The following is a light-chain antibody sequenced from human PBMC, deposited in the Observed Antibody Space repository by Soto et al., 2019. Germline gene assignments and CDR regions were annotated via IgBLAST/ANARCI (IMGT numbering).Light chain of an antibody. V-gene: IGLV2-14*01. J-gene: IGLJ1*01. CDR1: SSDIGDYNY. CDR2: ELS. CDR3: SSYTRSGTLV. Sequence: QSVLTQPASVSGSPGQSITISCTATSSDIGDYNYVSWYLQHPGKAPKLIIYELSYRPSGISNRFSGSKSVNTASLTISGLQAEDEADYYCSSYTRSGTLVFGPGTKVTVL.